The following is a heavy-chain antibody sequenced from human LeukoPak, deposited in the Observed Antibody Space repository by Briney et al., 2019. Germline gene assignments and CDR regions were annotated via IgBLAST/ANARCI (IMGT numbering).Heavy chain of an antibody. V-gene: IGHV5-51*01. D-gene: IGHD1-26*01. J-gene: IGHJ6*02. CDR3: ARDPRGVGALLDV. CDR1: GYSVTSYW. Sequence: GESLKISCKGSGYSVTSYWIGWVRQVPGKGLEWMGIIYPGDSDTTYSPSFQGQVTISADKSISTAYLQWSSLKASDTAMYYCARDPRGVGALLDVWGQGTTVTVSS. CDR2: IYPGDSDT.